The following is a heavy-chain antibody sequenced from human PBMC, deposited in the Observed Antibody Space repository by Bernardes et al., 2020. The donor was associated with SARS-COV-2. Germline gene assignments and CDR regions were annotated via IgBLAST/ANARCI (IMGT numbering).Heavy chain of an antibody. Sequence: SETLSLTCTVSGGSISSYSWSWIRQPPGKGLECIWYIYYSGSTNYNPSLKSRVTISVDTSKNQFSLKLSSVTAADTAVYYCAREGDCYNFGYFDLWGRGTLVTVSS. V-gene: IGHV4-59*01. D-gene: IGHD2-21*01. CDR3: AREGDCYNFGYFDL. J-gene: IGHJ2*01. CDR2: IYYSGST. CDR1: GGSISSYS.